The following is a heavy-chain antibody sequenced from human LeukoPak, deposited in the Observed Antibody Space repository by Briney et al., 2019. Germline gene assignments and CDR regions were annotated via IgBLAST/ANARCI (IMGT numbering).Heavy chain of an antibody. D-gene: IGHD3-22*01. Sequence: PGRSLRLSCAAAGFTFDDYAMPWVREAPGKGLEWVSGISWNSGSIGYADSVKGRFTISRDNAKNSLYLQMNSLRAEDMALYYCAKDTGPYYDSSGYFNYWGQGTLVTVSS. CDR2: ISWNSGSI. CDR1: GFTFDDYA. J-gene: IGHJ4*02. CDR3: AKDTGPYYDSSGYFNY. V-gene: IGHV3-9*03.